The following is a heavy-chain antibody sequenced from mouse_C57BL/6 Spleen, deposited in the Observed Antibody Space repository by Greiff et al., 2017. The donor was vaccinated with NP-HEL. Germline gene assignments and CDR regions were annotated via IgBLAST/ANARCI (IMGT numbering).Heavy chain of an antibody. CDR2: ISSGGDYI. J-gene: IGHJ4*01. V-gene: IGHV5-9-1*02. D-gene: IGHD3-3*01. CDR1: GFTFSSYA. Sequence: EVQLVESGEGLVKPGGSLKLSCAASGFTFSSYAMSWVRQTPEKRLEWVAYISSGGDYIYYADTVKGRFTISRDNARNTLYLQMSSLKAEDTAMYYCTRDRDDYAMDYWGQGTSVTVSS. CDR3: TRDRDDYAMDY.